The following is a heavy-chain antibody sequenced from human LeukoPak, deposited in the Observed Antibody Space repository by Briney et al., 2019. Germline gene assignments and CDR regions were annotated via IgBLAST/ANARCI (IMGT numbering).Heavy chain of an antibody. V-gene: IGHV4-34*01. CDR2: INHSGST. CDR1: GGSFSGYY. CDR3: ARDEQYEKAFDI. J-gene: IGHJ3*02. Sequence: SETLSLTCAVYGGSFSGYYWSWIRQPPGKGLEWIGEINHSGSTNYNPSLKSRVTISVDTSKNQFSLKLSSVTAADTAVYYCARDEQYEKAFDIWGQGTMVTVSS. D-gene: IGHD1/OR15-1a*01.